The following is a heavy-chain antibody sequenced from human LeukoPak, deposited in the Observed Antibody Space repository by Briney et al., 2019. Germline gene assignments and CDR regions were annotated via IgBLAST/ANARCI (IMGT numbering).Heavy chain of an antibody. CDR3: ARYSSSSGWFDP. V-gene: IGHV4-39*01. Sequence: SETLSLTCTVSGGSITSSGYYGGWIRQPPGKGLEWIGSFDSSGSTHYNPSLKSRVSISEDTSKSQFSLKLSSVTAADTAVYYCARYSSSSGWFDPWGQGTLVTVSS. CDR2: FDSSGST. D-gene: IGHD6-6*01. CDR1: GGSITSSGYY. J-gene: IGHJ5*02.